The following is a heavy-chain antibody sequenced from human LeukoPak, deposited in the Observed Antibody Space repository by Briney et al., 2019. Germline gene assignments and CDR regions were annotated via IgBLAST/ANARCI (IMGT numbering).Heavy chain of an antibody. J-gene: IGHJ6*02. CDR2: ISWNSGSI. V-gene: IGHV3-9*01. Sequence: GRSLRLSCAASGFTFDDYAMHWVRQAPGKGLEWVSGISWNSGSIGNADSVKGRFTISRDNAKNSLYLQMNSLRAEDTALYYCAKAEPPGRYYYYGMDVWGQGTTVTVSS. D-gene: IGHD1-26*01. CDR3: AKAEPPGRYYYYGMDV. CDR1: GFTFDDYA.